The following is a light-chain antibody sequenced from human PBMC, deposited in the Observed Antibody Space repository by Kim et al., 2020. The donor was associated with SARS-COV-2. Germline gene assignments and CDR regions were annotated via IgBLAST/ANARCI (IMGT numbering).Light chain of an antibody. J-gene: IGLJ2*01. Sequence: QPVLTQSPSASASLGASVKLTCTLNSRHSDYAIAWHQLRPDEGPRFLMRLKSDGSHTKGDGVPDRFSGSSSGAERHLTISSLQSDDEADYYCQTWGTGIRVVFGGGTKVTVL. CDR2: LKSDGSH. CDR1: SRHSDYA. V-gene: IGLV4-69*01. CDR3: QTWGTGIRVV.